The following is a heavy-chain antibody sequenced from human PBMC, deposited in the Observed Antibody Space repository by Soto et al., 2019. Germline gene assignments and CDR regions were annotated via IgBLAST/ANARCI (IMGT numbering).Heavy chain of an antibody. CDR3: ARVRDPHLDHYGLDV. J-gene: IGHJ6*02. V-gene: IGHV1-69*06. CDR1: GFTFNVYG. CDR2: LIPIYDAP. Sequence: QVQLVQSGAEVKNPGSSVKVSCKTSGFTFNVYGINWVRQAPGQGHEWMGGLIPIYDAPNYAQKFQDRVTITADKSTTTVYLELSSLTSEDTAVYFCARVRDPHLDHYGLDVWGQGTTVTVSS.